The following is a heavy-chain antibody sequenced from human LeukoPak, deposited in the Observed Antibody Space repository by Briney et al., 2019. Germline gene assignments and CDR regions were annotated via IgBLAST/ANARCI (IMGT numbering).Heavy chain of an antibody. V-gene: IGHV1-18*01. CDR2: ISAYNGNT. J-gene: IGHJ4*02. CDR3: ARDRGARDIVVVPAAYRYFDY. CDR1: GYTFTSYG. Sequence: ASVKVSCKASGYTFTSYGISWVRQAPGQGLEWMGWISAYNGNTNYAQKLQGRVTMTTDTSTSTAYMELRSLRSDDTAVYYCARDRGARDIVVVPAAYRYFDYWGQGTLSPSPQ. D-gene: IGHD2-2*01.